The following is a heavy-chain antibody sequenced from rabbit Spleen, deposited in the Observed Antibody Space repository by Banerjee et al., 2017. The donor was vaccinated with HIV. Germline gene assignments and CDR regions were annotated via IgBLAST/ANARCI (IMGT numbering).Heavy chain of an antibody. J-gene: IGHJ4*01. V-gene: IGHV1S40*01. CDR1: GFSFSHNYY. Sequence: QSLEESGGDLVKPGASLTLTCTASGFSFSHNYYMCWVRQAPGKGLECIACIYPDSSGSTWYASWAKGRFTISKTSSTTVTLQMTSLTAADTATYFCARDLVAVIGWNFSLWGPGTLVTVS. CDR3: ARDLVAVIGWNFSL. CDR2: IYPDSSGST. D-gene: IGHD1-1*01.